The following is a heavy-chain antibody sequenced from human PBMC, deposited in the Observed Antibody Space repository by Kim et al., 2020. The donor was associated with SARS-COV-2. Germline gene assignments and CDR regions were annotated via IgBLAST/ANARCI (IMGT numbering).Heavy chain of an antibody. Sequence: SETLSLTCAVYGGSFSGYYWSWIRQPPGKGLEWIGEINHSGSTNYNPSLKSRVTISVDTSKNQFSLKLSSVTAADTAVYYCARGTRQWLVRGPYYYSID. CDR2: INHSGST. J-gene: IGHJ6*03. D-gene: IGHD6-19*01. CDR1: GGSFSGYY. V-gene: IGHV4-34*01. CDR3: ARGTRQWLVRGPYYYSID.